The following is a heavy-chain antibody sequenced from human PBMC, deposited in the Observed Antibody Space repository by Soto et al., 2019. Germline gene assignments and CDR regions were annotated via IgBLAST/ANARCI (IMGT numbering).Heavy chain of an antibody. D-gene: IGHD5-18*01. Sequence: GGSLRLSCAASGFTFSSYAMHWVRQAPGKGLEWVAVISYDGSNKYYADYVKGRFTNSRDNSKNTLYLQMNSLRAEDTAVYYCARDPLWGTAMVLWYFDLWGRGTLVTVSS. CDR2: ISYDGSNK. CDR3: ARDPLWGTAMVLWYFDL. CDR1: GFTFSSYA. J-gene: IGHJ2*01. V-gene: IGHV3-30-3*01.